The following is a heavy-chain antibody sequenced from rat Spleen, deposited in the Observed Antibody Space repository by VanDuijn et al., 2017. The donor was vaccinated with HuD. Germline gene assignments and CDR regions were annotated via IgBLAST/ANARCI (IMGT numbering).Heavy chain of an antibody. V-gene: IGHV5-58*01. Sequence: EVQLVETGGGLVQPGGSLKLSCVASGFTFRSYWMYWVRQAPGKGLEWVSSINPDGSITYYTDSVKGRFTISRDNAEAAIYLQMNSLRSEDTATYYCAKEEFGVTFAYWGQGTLVTVFS. CDR1: GFTFRSYW. D-gene: IGHD4-5*01. CDR3: AKEEFGVTFAY. CDR2: INPDGSIT. J-gene: IGHJ3*01.